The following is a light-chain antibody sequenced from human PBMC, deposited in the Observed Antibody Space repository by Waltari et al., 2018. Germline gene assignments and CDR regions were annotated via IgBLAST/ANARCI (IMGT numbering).Light chain of an antibody. V-gene: IGKV1-17*03. CDR3: LQYFDYPVS. Sequence: DFQLTQSPSAMSASVGDRVTITCRASQGITNHLAWFQQQPGKAPQRLMYGASSLQSGVPSRFSGSGSGTEFTLTISSLQPEDFATYYCLQYFDYPVSFGGGTKVEIK. CDR1: QGITNH. J-gene: IGKJ4*01. CDR2: GAS.